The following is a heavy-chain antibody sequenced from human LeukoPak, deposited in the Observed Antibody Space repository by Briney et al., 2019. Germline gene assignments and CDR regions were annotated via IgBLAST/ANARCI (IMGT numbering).Heavy chain of an antibody. D-gene: IGHD1-26*01. J-gene: IGHJ4*02. Sequence: SETLSLTCTVSGGSISSSSYYWGWVRQPPGKGLEWIGSIYYSGSTYYNPSLKSRVTISVDTSKNQFSLKLSSVTAADTAVYYCARRGATSDYWGQGTLVTVSS. CDR3: ARRGATSDY. V-gene: IGHV4-39*01. CDR1: GGSISSSSYY. CDR2: IYYSGST.